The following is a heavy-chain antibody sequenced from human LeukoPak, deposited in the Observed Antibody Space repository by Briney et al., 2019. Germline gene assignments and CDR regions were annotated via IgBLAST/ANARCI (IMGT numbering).Heavy chain of an antibody. Sequence: GGSLRLSCAASGFTFSSYGMHWVRQAPGKGPEWVAVISNDGNNKYYADSVKGRFTISRDNSKNTLYLQMNSLRAEDTAVYFCAKDCYILTGYYPTSYFDYWGQGTLVTVSS. V-gene: IGHV3-30*18. J-gene: IGHJ4*02. CDR3: AKDCYILTGYYPTSYFDY. CDR2: ISNDGNNK. D-gene: IGHD3-9*01. CDR1: GFTFSSYG.